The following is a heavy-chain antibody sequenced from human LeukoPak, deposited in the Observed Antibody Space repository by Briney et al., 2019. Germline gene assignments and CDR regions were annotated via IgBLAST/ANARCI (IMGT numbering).Heavy chain of an antibody. CDR2: IYHTGST. D-gene: IGHD3-10*01. J-gene: IGHJ4*02. Sequence: SQTLSLTCTVSGGSLSSGGYYWSWIRQPPGKSLEWIGFIYHTGSTYYSPSLKSRITISVDTSKNQFSLNLSSVTAADTAVYYCAREANRYYYGSGTLGFDSWGQGTLVSVSS. CDR3: AREANRYYYGSGTLGFDS. V-gene: IGHV4-31*03. CDR1: GGSLSSGGYY.